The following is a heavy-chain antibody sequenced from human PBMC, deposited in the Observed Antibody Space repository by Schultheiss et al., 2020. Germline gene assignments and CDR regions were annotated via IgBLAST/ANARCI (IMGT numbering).Heavy chain of an antibody. CDR3: ARDRYFEGDLYGMDV. Sequence: SETLSLTCTVSGGSISSGGYYWSWIRQHPGKGLEWIGEINHSGSTNYNPSLKSRVTISVDTSKNQFSLKLSSVTAADTAVYYCARDRYFEGDLYGMDVWGQGTTVTVSS. CDR1: GGSISSGGYY. D-gene: IGHD3-9*01. CDR2: INHSGST. V-gene: IGHV4-39*07. J-gene: IGHJ6*02.